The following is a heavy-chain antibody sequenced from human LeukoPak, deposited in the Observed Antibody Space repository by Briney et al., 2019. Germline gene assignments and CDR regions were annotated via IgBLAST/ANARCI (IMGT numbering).Heavy chain of an antibody. J-gene: IGHJ6*03. CDR2: IYYSGST. CDR1: GGSFSGYY. V-gene: IGHV4-59*01. Sequence: SETLSLTCAVYGGSFSGYYWSWIRQPPGKGLEWIGYIYYSGSTNYNPSLKSRVTISVDTSKNQFSLKLSSVTAADTAVYYCARGPTRDYYYYYMDVWGKGTTVTISS. CDR3: ARGPTRDYYYYYMDV.